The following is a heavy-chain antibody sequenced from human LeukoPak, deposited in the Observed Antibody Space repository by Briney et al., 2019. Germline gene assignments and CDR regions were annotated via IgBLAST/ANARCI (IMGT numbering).Heavy chain of an antibody. Sequence: SETLSLTCTVSGGSISSYFWSWIRQPPGKGLEWIGYISYSGTTSYNPSLKSRVTISVDTSKKQFSLKLSSVTAADSAVYYCAAAPGSSGWSDYWGQGTLVTVSS. CDR3: AAAPGSSGWSDY. V-gene: IGHV4-59*03. D-gene: IGHD6-19*01. CDR1: GGSISSYF. J-gene: IGHJ4*02. CDR2: ISYSGTT.